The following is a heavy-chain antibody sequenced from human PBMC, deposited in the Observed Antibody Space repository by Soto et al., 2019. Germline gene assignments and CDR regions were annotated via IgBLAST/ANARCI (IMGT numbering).Heavy chain of an antibody. CDR3: ARVSKPYYDFWSGYYAPTYYYYGMDV. J-gene: IGHJ6*02. Sequence: ASVNVSCKASGYTFTSYGISWVRQAPGQGLEWMGWISAYNGNTNYAQKLQGRVTMTTDTSTSTAYMELRSLRSDDTAVYYCARVSKPYYDFWSGYYAPTYYYYGMDVWGQGTTVTVSS. V-gene: IGHV1-18*01. CDR2: ISAYNGNT. D-gene: IGHD3-3*01. CDR1: GYTFTSYG.